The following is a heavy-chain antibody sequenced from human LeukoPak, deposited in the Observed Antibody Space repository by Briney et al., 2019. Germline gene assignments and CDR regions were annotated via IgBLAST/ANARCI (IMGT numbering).Heavy chain of an antibody. V-gene: IGHV3-23*01. J-gene: IGHJ4*02. CDR3: AKDGQSFNSMYDYFDS. CDR2: IGGGDT. Sequence: GSLRLSCSASGFTFRNFAISWVRQAPGKGLEWVSSIGGGDTHYADSVKGRFTISRDDSRSTVDPQMSSLRAEDTAVYYCAKDGQSFNSMYDYFDSWGQGTLVTVSS. CDR1: GFTFRNFA. D-gene: IGHD2-8*01.